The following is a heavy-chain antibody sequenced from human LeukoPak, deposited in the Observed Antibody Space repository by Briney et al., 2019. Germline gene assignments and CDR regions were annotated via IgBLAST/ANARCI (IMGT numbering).Heavy chain of an antibody. Sequence: PSETLSPTCTVSGGSISSYYWSWIRQPPGKGLEWIGYIYYSGSTNYNPSLKSRVTISVDTSKNQFSLKLSSVTAADTAVYYCARAFGGSGFYFDYWGQGTLVTVSS. V-gene: IGHV4-59*01. CDR1: GGSISSYY. CDR2: IYYSGST. D-gene: IGHD3-22*01. CDR3: ARAFGGSGFYFDY. J-gene: IGHJ4*02.